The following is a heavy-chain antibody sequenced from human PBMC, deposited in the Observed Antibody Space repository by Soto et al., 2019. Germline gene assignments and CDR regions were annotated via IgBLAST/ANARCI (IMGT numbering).Heavy chain of an antibody. CDR1: GGTFRSNG. Sequence: QVQLVQSGAEVKKPGSSVKVSCKASGGTFRSNGISWVRQAPGQGLEWLGGIIPIVHTASYAQTFRCRVTITADESTTTAYIELSSLISEDTAVYYCAMITMIHSFDPWGQGTLVTVSS. CDR3: AMITMIHSFDP. CDR2: IIPIVHTA. V-gene: IGHV1-69*01. D-gene: IGHD3-22*01. J-gene: IGHJ5*02.